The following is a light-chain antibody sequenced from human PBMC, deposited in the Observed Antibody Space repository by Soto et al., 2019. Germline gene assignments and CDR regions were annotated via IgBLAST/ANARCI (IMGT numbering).Light chain of an antibody. CDR3: QQYNSLWT. Sequence: DVQMTQSPSSLSASVGDRVTITCRASQGITNYLAWYQQRPGKAPKLLIYDASTLESGVPSRFSGSGSGTEFTLTISSLQPDDVATYYCQQYNSLWTFGQGTKVDIK. CDR2: DAS. V-gene: IGKV1-16*01. CDR1: QGITNY. J-gene: IGKJ1*01.